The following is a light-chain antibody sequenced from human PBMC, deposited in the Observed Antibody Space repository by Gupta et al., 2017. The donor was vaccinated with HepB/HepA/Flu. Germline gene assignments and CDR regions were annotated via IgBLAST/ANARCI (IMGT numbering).Light chain of an antibody. CDR2: SNN. CDR1: SSNIGSNT. J-gene: IGLJ2*01. Sequence: QSVLTPPPSASGTPGQRVTISCSGSSSNIGSNTVNWYQQRPGPATKLLIYSNNQRPSGVPARFSGSKSGTSASLAISGLQAEDEADYYWESWDDSLNGVVFGGGTKLTVL. V-gene: IGLV1-44*01. CDR3: ESWDDSLNGVV.